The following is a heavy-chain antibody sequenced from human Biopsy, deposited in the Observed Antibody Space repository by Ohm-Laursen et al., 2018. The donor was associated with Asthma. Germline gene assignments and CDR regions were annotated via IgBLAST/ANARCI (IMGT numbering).Heavy chain of an antibody. J-gene: IGHJ5*02. D-gene: IGHD3-10*01. Sequence: SLRLSCAASGFTFSSYWMSWVRQAPGKGLEWVANIKQGGSEKYYVDSVKGRFTISRDNAKNSLYLQMNSLRAEDTAVYYCARDRPITMVRGVIITFDPWGQGTLVTVSS. V-gene: IGHV3-7*05. CDR2: IKQGGSEK. CDR3: ARDRPITMVRGVIITFDP. CDR1: GFTFSSYW.